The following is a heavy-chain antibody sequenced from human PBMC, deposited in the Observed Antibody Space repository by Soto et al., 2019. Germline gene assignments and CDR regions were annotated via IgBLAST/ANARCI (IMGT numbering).Heavy chain of an antibody. J-gene: IGHJ4*02. D-gene: IGHD3-9*01. CDR2: ITWNSVAL. CDR3: AKERVRDFDG. Sequence: VQLVESGGGLVRPGRSLRLSCAASGFTFDDHAMHWVRQAPGKGLEWISAITWNSVALDYADSVKGRFTISRDNAKNSLYLQMNSLRPEDTALYYCAKERVRDFDGWGQGTLVTVSS. V-gene: IGHV3-9*01. CDR1: GFTFDDHA.